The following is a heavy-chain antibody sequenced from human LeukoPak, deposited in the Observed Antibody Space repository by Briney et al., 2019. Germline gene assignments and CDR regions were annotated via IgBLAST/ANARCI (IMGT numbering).Heavy chain of an antibody. CDR1: GGSISRYY. Sequence: SETLSLTCTVPGGSISRYYWSWIRQPARKGLQWIGRIYGSGSTTYNPSLKSRLTMSVDTSKNQFSLKLSSVTAADTAVYYCARVGGSGSTSHYYYYYMDVWGKGTTVTISS. D-gene: IGHD3-10*01. CDR3: ARVGGSGSTSHYYYYYMDV. J-gene: IGHJ6*03. V-gene: IGHV4-4*07. CDR2: IYGSGST.